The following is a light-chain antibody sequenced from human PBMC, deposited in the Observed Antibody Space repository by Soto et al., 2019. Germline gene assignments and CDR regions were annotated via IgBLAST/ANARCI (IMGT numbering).Light chain of an antibody. CDR2: GAS. CDR1: QSVSSSY. CDR3: QQYGSSPVT. Sequence: EIVLTQSPGTLTLSPGERATLSCRASQSVSSSYLVWYQQKPGQAPWLLIYGASSRATGIPDRFSGSGSGTDFTLTISRLEPEDFAVYYCQQYGSSPVTFGQGTKVEIK. J-gene: IGKJ1*01. V-gene: IGKV3-20*01.